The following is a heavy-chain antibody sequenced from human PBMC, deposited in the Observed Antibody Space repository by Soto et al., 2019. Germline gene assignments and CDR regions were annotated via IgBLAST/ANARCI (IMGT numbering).Heavy chain of an antibody. V-gene: IGHV4-59*01. CDR2: IYYSGST. CDR1: GGSISSYY. Sequence: SETLSLTCTVSGGSISSYYWSWIRQPPGKGLEWIGYIYYSGSTNYNPSLKSRVTISVDTSKNQFSLKLSSVTAADTAVYYCAAGTYQLLYYYYYGMDVWGQGTTVTVSS. D-gene: IGHD2-2*01. J-gene: IGHJ6*02. CDR3: AAGTYQLLYYYYYGMDV.